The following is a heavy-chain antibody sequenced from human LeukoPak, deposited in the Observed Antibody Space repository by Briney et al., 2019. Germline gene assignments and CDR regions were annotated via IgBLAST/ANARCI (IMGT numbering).Heavy chain of an antibody. Sequence: ASVKVSCKASGYTFTSYGISWVRQAPGQGLEWMGWISAYNVNTNYAQKLQGRVTMTTDASTSTAYMELRSLRSDDTAVYYCARPSIYCSGGSCYPYYFDYWGQGTLVTVSS. D-gene: IGHD2-15*01. J-gene: IGHJ4*02. CDR2: ISAYNVNT. V-gene: IGHV1-18*01. CDR1: GYTFTSYG. CDR3: ARPSIYCSGGSCYPYYFDY.